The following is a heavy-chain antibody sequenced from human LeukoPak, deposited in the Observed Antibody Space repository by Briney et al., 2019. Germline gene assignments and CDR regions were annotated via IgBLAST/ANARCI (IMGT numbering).Heavy chain of an antibody. CDR3: ARGSIYYESSGQVPFDY. D-gene: IGHD3-22*01. Sequence: PGGSLRLSCAASGFTFSRSAMYWVRQAPGKGLEWVTVISYDGSNKYYVDSVKGRFTISRDNSKNTLYLQMNSLRAEDTAVYYCARGSIYYESSGQVPFDYWGQGTLVTVSS. CDR2: ISYDGSNK. V-gene: IGHV3-30*04. CDR1: GFTFSRSA. J-gene: IGHJ4*02.